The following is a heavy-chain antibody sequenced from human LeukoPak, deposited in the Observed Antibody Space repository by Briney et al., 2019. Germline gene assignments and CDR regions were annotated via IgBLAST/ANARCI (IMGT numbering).Heavy chain of an antibody. Sequence: GASVKVSCKASGYTFTSYGISWVRQAPGQGLEWMGWISAYNGNTNYAQKLQGRVTMTTDTSTSTAYMELSSLRSEDTAVYYCAIRKRQWELSTDYWGQGTLVTVSS. D-gene: IGHD1-26*01. CDR3: AIRKRQWELSTDY. V-gene: IGHV1-18*01. CDR1: GYTFTSYG. J-gene: IGHJ4*02. CDR2: ISAYNGNT.